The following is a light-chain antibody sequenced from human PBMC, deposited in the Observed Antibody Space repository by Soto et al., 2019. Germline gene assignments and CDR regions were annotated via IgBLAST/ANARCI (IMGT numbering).Light chain of an antibody. CDR2: GAS. CDR1: QGISNE. Sequence: IQMTQSPSSLSASVGDRVTITCRASQGISNELGWYQQRPGKAPKVLIYGASNLQSGVPSRFSGSASGTDFTLTISSLQPEDFATYYCQQYDIPPSTFGGGTKVAIK. V-gene: IGKV1-6*01. J-gene: IGKJ4*01. CDR3: QQYDIPPST.